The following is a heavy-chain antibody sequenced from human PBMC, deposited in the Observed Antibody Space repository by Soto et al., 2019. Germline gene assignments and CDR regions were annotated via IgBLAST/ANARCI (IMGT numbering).Heavy chain of an antibody. CDR1: GGSISSGGYS. CDR2: IYHSGST. CDR3: ARPDRAAGYYFDY. Sequence: PSETLSLTCAVSGGSISSGGYSWSWIRQPPGKGLEWIGYIYHSGSTYYNPSLKSRVTISVDTSKNQFSLKLSSVTAADTAVYYCARPDRAAGYYFDYWGQGTLVTVSS. J-gene: IGHJ4*02. V-gene: IGHV4-30-2*01. D-gene: IGHD6-13*01.